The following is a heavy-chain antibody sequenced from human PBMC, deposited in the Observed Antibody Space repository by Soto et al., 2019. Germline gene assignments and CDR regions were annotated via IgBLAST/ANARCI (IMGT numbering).Heavy chain of an antibody. J-gene: IGHJ6*02. V-gene: IGHV4-39*01. CDR2: VFYSGST. Sequence: PSETLSLTCAVSGFSISSSDYYWDWIRQTPGKGLEWIGTVFYSGSTYYSPSLQSRVTISIATSKNQFSLTLTSVTAADTALYYCARRPRWPDYYGMDVWGQGTMVTV. CDR3: ARRPRWPDYYGMDV. CDR1: GFSISSSDYY.